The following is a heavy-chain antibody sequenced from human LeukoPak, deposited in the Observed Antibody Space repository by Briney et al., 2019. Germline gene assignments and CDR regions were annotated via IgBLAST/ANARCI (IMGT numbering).Heavy chain of an antibody. Sequence: SETLSLTCTLSGGPISSYFWSWIRQPPGKGLEWIGYIYYSGSTNYNPSLKSRVTISVDTSKNQFSLKLSSVTAADTAVYYCARSSIWYYFDYWGQGTLATVSS. CDR3: ARSSIWYYFDY. CDR1: GGPISSYF. D-gene: IGHD6-13*01. CDR2: IYYSGST. V-gene: IGHV4-59*01. J-gene: IGHJ4*02.